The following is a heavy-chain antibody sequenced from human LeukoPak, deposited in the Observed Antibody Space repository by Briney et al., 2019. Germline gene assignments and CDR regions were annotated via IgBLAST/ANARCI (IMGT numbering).Heavy chain of an antibody. Sequence: GESLKISCKGSGYTFTRYWIGWVRQIPGKGLEWMGIIYPADSETRYSPSFQGQVTISADKSISTAFLQWSSLKASDTAMYFCARQQAGYNFYFDQWGQGTLVTVPS. CDR3: ARQQAGYNFYFDQ. CDR1: GYTFTRYW. J-gene: IGHJ4*02. D-gene: IGHD5-24*01. CDR2: IYPADSET. V-gene: IGHV5-51*01.